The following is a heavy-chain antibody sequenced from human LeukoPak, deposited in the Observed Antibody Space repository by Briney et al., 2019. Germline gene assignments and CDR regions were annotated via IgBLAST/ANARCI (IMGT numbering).Heavy chain of an antibody. CDR3: AKALYGSGNSPLVY. CDR2: ISGSGSST. CDR1: GFTFSSYA. V-gene: IGHV3-23*01. Sequence: GGSLRLSCAASGFTFSSYAMSWVRQAPGKGLEWVSGISGSGSSTYYADSVKGRLTISRDNSKNILYLEMNSLRAEDTAVYYCAKALYGSGNSPLVYWGQGTLSPSPQ. J-gene: IGHJ4*02. D-gene: IGHD3-10*01.